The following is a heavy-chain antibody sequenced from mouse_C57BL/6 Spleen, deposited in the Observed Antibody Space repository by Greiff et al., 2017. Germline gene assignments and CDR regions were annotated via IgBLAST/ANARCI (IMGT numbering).Heavy chain of an antibody. CDR1: GFTFSDYG. J-gene: IGHJ1*03. V-gene: IGHV5-17*01. Sequence: EVHLVESGGGLVKPGGSLKLSCAASGFTFSDYGMHWVRQAPEKGLEWVAYISSGSSTIYYADTVKGRFTIYRDNAKNTLFLQMTSLRSEDTAMYYCAREGYWYFDVWGTGTTVTVSS. CDR2: ISSGSSTI. CDR3: AREGYWYFDV.